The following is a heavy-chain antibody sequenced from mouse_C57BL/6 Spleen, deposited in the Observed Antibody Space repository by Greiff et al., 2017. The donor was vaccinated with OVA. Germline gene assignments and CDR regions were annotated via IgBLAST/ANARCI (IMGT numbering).Heavy chain of an antibody. D-gene: IGHD2-3*01. J-gene: IGHJ2*01. Sequence: VQLVESGPELVKPGASVKISCKASGYAFSSSWMNWVKQRPGKGLEWIGRIYPGDGDTNYNGKFKGKATLTADKSSSTAYMQLSSLTSEDSAVYFCARDGYYPYFDYWGQGTTLTVSS. CDR1: GYAFSSSW. V-gene: IGHV1-82*01. CDR3: ARDGYYPYFDY. CDR2: IYPGDGDT.